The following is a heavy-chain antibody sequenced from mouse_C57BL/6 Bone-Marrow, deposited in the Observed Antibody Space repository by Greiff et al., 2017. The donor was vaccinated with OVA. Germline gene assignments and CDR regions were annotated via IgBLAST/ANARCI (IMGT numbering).Heavy chain of an antibody. CDR2: IDPEDGDT. Sequence: VQLQQSGAELVRSGASVKLSCTAPGFNINDHYTHRVKQRPEQGLEWIGRIDPEDGDTEYALKFQGKATMTADTSSNTAYLQLSSLTSEDTAIYYCTTFITTVVATRNYWGQGTTLTVSS. V-gene: IGHV14-1*01. J-gene: IGHJ2*01. CDR3: TTFITTVVATRNY. D-gene: IGHD1-1*01. CDR1: GFNINDHY.